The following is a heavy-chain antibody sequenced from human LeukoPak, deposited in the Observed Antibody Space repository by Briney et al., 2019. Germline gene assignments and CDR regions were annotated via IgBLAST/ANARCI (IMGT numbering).Heavy chain of an antibody. V-gene: IGHV1-2*02. Sequence: ASVNVSCKSSGYTFTCYYMDGVRQAPGRGREWMGWINPNSGGTNYAQKFQGRVTMTRDTYISTAYMELSRLRSDDTAVYYCATRYLRYFDWTDYYYYGMDVWGQGTTVTVSS. CDR3: ATRYLRYFDWTDYYYYGMDV. CDR1: GYTFTCYY. D-gene: IGHD3-9*01. J-gene: IGHJ6*02. CDR2: INPNSGGT.